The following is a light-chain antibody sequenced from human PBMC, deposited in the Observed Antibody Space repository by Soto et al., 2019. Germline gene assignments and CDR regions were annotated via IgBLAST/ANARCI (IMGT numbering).Light chain of an antibody. CDR1: QDIRGA. J-gene: IGKJ5*01. V-gene: IGKV1-13*02. Sequence: IQLTQSPASLSASVGERVTITCRASQDIRGALAWYQQSPGEAPQLLIYDASTLESGVPSRFSGSPSGTHFTLPISSLQPEDFAPYYSQQFLSYPITFGQGTRLEI. CDR3: QQFLSYPIT. CDR2: DAS.